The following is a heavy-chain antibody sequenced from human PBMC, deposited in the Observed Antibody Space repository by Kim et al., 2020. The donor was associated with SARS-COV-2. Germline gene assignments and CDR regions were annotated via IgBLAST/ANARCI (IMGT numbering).Heavy chain of an antibody. D-gene: IGHD6-19*01. J-gene: IGHJ4*02. CDR2: T. V-gene: IGHV3-23*01. CDR3: AIWSAVAGFDY. Sequence: TYYPDSLKGRFTISRDNSKNTLYLQMNSLRAEDTAVYYCAIWSAVAGFDYWGQGTLVTVSS.